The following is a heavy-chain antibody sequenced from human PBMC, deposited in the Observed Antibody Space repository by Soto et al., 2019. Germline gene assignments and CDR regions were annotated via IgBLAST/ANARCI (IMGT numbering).Heavy chain of an antibody. J-gene: IGHJ4*02. CDR1: VFTFSSYE. D-gene: IGHD3-10*01. V-gene: IGHV3-48*03. CDR3: ASHGSGSYDYFDY. CDR2: ISSSGSTI. Sequence: GGSLRVSCAASVFTFSSYEMNWVREAPGKGLEWVSYISSSGSTIYYADSVKGRFTISRDNAKNSLYLQMNSLRAEDTAVYYCASHGSGSYDYFDYWGQGTLVTVSS.